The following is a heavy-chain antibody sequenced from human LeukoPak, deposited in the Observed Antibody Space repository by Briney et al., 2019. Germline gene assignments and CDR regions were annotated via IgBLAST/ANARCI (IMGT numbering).Heavy chain of an antibody. CDR3: ASRFIVGATQAQDAFDI. CDR2: IYPGDSDT. CDR1: GYSFTSYW. V-gene: IGHV5-51*01. D-gene: IGHD1-26*01. Sequence: GESLKISCKGSGYSFTSYWIGWVRPMPGKGLEWMGIIYPGDSDTRYSPSFQGQVTISADKSISTAYLQWSSLKASDTAMYYCASRFIVGATQAQDAFDIWGQGTMVTVSS. J-gene: IGHJ3*02.